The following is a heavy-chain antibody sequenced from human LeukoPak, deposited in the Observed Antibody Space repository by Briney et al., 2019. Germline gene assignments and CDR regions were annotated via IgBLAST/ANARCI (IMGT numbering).Heavy chain of an antibody. J-gene: IGHJ3*02. CDR3: AASIGYYYDSSGYYLADAFDI. D-gene: IGHD3-22*01. CDR1: GFTFSSYA. Sequence: GGSLRLSCAASGFTFSSYAMSWVRQAPGKGLEWVSAISGSGGSTYYADSVKGRFTISRDNSKNTLYLQMNSLRAEDTAVYYCAASIGYYYDSSGYYLADAFDIWGQGTMVTVSS. CDR2: ISGSGGST. V-gene: IGHV3-23*01.